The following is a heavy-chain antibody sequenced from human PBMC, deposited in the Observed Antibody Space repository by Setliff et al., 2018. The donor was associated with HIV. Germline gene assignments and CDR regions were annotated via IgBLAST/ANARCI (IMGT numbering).Heavy chain of an antibody. CDR3: ARPVVDYRYYYYMDV. CDR2: INHSGST. CDR1: GGSFSGFY. Sequence: SETLSLTCAVYGGSFSGFYWNWIRQPPGKGLEWIGEINHSGSTNYNPSLKSRVTISVDTSKNQFSLRLSSVIAADTAVYYCARPVVDYRYYYYMDVWGKGTTVTVSS. J-gene: IGHJ6*03. V-gene: IGHV4-34*01. D-gene: IGHD4-4*01.